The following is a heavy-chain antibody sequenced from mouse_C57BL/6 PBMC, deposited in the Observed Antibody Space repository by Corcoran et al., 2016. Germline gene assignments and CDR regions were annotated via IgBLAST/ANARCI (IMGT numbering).Heavy chain of an antibody. CDR1: GYSITSGYY. Sequence: DVQLQESGPGLVKPSQSLSLTCSVTGYSITSGYYWNWIRQFPGNKLEWMGYISYDGSNNYNPSLKNRISITRDTSKNQFFLKLNSVTTEDIATYYCASTAQATDYWGQGTTLTVSS. D-gene: IGHD3-2*02. V-gene: IGHV3-6*01. CDR2: ISYDGSN. J-gene: IGHJ2*01. CDR3: ASTAQATDY.